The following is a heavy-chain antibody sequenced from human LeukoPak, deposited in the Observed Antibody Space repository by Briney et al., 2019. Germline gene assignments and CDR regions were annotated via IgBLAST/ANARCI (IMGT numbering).Heavy chain of an antibody. CDR2: INAGNGNT. D-gene: IGHD6-19*01. CDR3: ARSPVAGVDWFDP. J-gene: IGHJ5*02. CDR1: GYTFTSYA. V-gene: IGHV1-3*01. Sequence: ASVKVSFKASGYTFTSYAMHWVRQAPGQRLEWMGWINAGNGNTKYSQKFQGRVTITRDTSASTAYMELSSLRSEDTAVYYCARSPVAGVDWFDPWGQGTLVTVSS.